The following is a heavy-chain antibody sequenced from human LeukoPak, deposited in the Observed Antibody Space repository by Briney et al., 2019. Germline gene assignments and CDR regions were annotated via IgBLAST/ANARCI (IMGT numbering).Heavy chain of an antibody. CDR1: GGSFSGYY. CDR3: ARDLGFGTTHWFDP. J-gene: IGHJ5*02. V-gene: IGHV4-59*01. D-gene: IGHD1-1*01. CDR2: IYYSGST. Sequence: SETLSLTCAVYGGSFSGYYWSWIRQPPGKGLEWIGYIYYSGSTNYNPSLKSRVTISVDTSKNQFSLKLSSVTAADTAVYYCARDLGFGTTHWFDPWGQGTLVTVSS.